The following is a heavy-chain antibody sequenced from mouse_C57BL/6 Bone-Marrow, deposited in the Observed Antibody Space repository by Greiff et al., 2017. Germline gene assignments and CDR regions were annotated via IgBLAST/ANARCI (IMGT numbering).Heavy chain of an antibody. CDR2: IHPNSGST. V-gene: IGHV1-64*01. Sequence: VQLQQPGAELVKPGASVKLSCKASGYTFTSYWMHWVKQRPGQGLEWIGMIHPNSGSTNYNEKFKSKATLTVDKSSSTAYMQLSSLTSEDSAVYYCSGRNYYGSSRPFDYWGQGTTLTVSS. CDR3: SGRNYYGSSRPFDY. D-gene: IGHD1-1*01. CDR1: GYTFTSYW. J-gene: IGHJ2*01.